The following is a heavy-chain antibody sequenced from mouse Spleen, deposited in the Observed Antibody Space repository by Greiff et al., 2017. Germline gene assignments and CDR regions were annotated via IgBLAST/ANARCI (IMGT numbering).Heavy chain of an antibody. V-gene: IGHV2-2*01. J-gene: IGHJ4*01. D-gene: IGHD2-10*02. CDR2: IWSGGST. CDR1: GFSLTSYG. CDR3: ARNLVRRAMDY. Sequence: VMLVESGPGLVAPSQSLSITCTVSGFSLTSYGVDWVRQSPGKGLEWLGVIWSGGSTDYNAAFISRLSISKDNSKSQVFFKMNSLQADDTAIYYCARNLVRRAMDYWGQGTSVTVSS.